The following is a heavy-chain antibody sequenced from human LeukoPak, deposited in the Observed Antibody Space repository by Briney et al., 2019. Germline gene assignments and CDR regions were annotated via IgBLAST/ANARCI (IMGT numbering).Heavy chain of an antibody. CDR1: GGSFSGYY. CDR2: INHSGST. V-gene: IGHV4-34*01. CDR3: ARYTVTKPYYYYGMDG. D-gene: IGHD4-17*01. Sequence: SETLSLTCAVYGGSFSGYYWSWIRQTPGKGLEWIGEINHSGSTNYNPSLKSRVTISVDTSKNQFSLKLSSVTAADTAVYYCARYTVTKPYYYYGMDGWGQGTTVTVSS. J-gene: IGHJ6*02.